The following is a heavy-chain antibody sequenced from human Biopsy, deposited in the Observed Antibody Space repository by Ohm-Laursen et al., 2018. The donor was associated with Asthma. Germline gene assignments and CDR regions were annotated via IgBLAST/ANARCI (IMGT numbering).Heavy chain of an antibody. Sequence: SLRLSCAASGFTFSSYATHWVRQAPGKGLEWVAVISYDGSNKYYADSVKGRFTISRDNSKNTLYLQMNSPRAEDTAVYYCARDLHPTNHLGELSEGFDYWGQGTLVTVSS. V-gene: IGHV3-30-3*01. J-gene: IGHJ4*02. CDR3: ARDLHPTNHLGELSEGFDY. D-gene: IGHD3-16*02. CDR2: ISYDGSNK. CDR1: GFTFSSYA.